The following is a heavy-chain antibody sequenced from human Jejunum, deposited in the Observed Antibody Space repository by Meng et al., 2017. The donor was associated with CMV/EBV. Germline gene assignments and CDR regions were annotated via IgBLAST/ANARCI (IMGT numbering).Heavy chain of an antibody. Sequence: GQLQESGPGLVEPSQPLSLTCTVSGGSMSSGNYYWSWIRQPPGKGLEWIGYIHHSGSAYYNPSLKSRVSNSVDTSKNQFSLNLNSMTAADTAVYYCASFDHIPRRNYFDYWGQGTLVTVSS. CDR3: ASFDHIPRRNYFDY. CDR2: IHHSGSA. D-gene: IGHD2-21*01. CDR1: GGSMSSGNYY. J-gene: IGHJ4*02. V-gene: IGHV4-30-4*01.